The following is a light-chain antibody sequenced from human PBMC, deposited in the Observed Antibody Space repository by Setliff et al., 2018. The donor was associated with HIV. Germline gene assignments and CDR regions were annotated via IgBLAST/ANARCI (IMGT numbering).Light chain of an antibody. CDR2: DVH. CDR1: SSDVGGYDY. Sequence: QSALTQPASVSGSPGQSITISCTGSSSDVGGYDYVAWYQQHPGKTPELLIFDVHNRPSGVSHRFSGSKSGNTASLTISGLQAEDEADYYCSSYTASRAPVFGGGTKVTVL. CDR3: SSYTASRAPV. J-gene: IGLJ3*02. V-gene: IGLV2-14*03.